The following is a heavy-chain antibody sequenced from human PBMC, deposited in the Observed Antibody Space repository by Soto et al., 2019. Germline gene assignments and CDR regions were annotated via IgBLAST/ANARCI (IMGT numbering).Heavy chain of an antibody. CDR1: GASVSSNSAA. V-gene: IGHV6-1*01. D-gene: IGHD2-21*02. CDR3: TNQKGDRRTYNGMDV. Sequence: PSQTLSLTCAISGASVSSNSAAWNWIRQSPSRGLEWLGRAYYRSQWYYDSAVSVRSRITVIPDTSKNQFSLQLNSVTPEDTAVYYCTNQKGDRRTYNGMDVWGQGTTVTVSS. CDR2: AYYRSQWYY. J-gene: IGHJ6*01.